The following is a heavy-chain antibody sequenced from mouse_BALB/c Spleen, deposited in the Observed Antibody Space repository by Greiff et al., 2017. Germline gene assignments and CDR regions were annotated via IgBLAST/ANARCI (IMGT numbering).Heavy chain of an antibody. CDR3: AGRVGRGYAMDD. D-gene: IGHD4-1*01. CDR2: IDPANGNT. J-gene: IGHJ4*01. V-gene: IGHV14-3*02. Sequence: VQLQQSGAELVKPGASVKLSCTASGFNIKDTYMHWVKQRPEQGLEWIGRIDPANGNTKYDPKFQGKATITADTSSNTAYLQLSSLTSEDTAVYYCAGRVGRGYAMDDWGQGTSVTVSS. CDR1: GFNIKDTY.